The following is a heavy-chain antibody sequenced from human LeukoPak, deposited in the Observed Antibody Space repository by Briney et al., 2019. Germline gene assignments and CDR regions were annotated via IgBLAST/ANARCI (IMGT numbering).Heavy chain of an antibody. V-gene: IGHV3-66*01. D-gene: IGHD1-26*01. CDR1: GFTVSSTY. CDR2: IYSGGST. CDR3: ARETGES. J-gene: IGHJ5*02. Sequence: PGGSLRLSCAASGFTVSSTYMIWVRQAPGKGLEWVPTIYSGGSTYYADSVKGRFTISRDNSKNTLYLQMNSLGAEDTAVYYCARETGESWGQGILVTVSS.